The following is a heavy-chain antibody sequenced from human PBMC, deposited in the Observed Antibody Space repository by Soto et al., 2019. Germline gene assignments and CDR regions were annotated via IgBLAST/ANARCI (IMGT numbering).Heavy chain of an antibody. CDR3: ARDRLYGAGLIDV. CDR2: ISSDGSDK. CDR1: GFTFSSYG. J-gene: IGHJ6*02. D-gene: IGHD3-10*01. Sequence: QVQLVESGGGVVQPGRSLRLSCAAAGFTFSSYGMHWVRQAPGKGLEWVAVISSDGSDKYYADSVKGRFTISRDTSKNTLYVHLNRMRAEDTALYYCARDRLYGAGLIDVWGQGTTVTVSS. V-gene: IGHV3-30-3*01.